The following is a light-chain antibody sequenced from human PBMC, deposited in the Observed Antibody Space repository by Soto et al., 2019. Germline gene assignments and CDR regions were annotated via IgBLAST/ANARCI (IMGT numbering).Light chain of an antibody. CDR1: QSISSW. CDR2: DAS. V-gene: IGKV1-5*01. J-gene: IGKJ2*01. Sequence: IQMTQSPSTLSASVGDRVTITCRASQSISSWLAWYQQKPGKAPKFLIYDASTLESGVPSRFSGSGSGTEFTLTISRLQPDDFATYYCQQYYSNSFTFGQGNKVDIK. CDR3: QQYYSNSFT.